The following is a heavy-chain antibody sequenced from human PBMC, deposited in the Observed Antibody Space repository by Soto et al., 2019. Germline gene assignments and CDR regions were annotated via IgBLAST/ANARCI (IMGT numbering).Heavy chain of an antibody. CDR3: AGEGTKGSGTRYFDY. CDR2: INPSGGST. Sequence: QVQLVQSGAEVKKPGASVKVSCKASGYTFTSYYMHWVRQAPGQGLEWMGIINPSGGSTSYAQKFQSRDTMTSDTSPSTVYMELSSLRSEDTAVYYCAGEGTKGSGTRYFDYWGQGPLVTVSS. V-gene: IGHV1-46*03. J-gene: IGHJ4*02. CDR1: GYTFTSYY. D-gene: IGHD3-10*01.